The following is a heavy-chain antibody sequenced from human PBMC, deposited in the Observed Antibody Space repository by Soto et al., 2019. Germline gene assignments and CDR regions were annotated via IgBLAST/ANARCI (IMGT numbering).Heavy chain of an antibody. CDR3: ARVSDYYDSSGYWSY. V-gene: IGHV1-69*02. CDR2: IIPILGIA. J-gene: IGHJ4*02. D-gene: IGHD3-22*01. Sequence: GASVKVSCKASGGTFSSYTISWVRQAPGQGLEWMGRIIPILGIANYAQKFQGRVTITADKSTSTAYMEVSSLRSEDTAVYYCARVSDYYDSSGYWSYWGQGTLVTVSS. CDR1: GGTFSSYT.